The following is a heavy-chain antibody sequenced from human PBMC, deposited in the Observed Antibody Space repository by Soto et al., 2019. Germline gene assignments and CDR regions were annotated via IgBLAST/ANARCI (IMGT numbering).Heavy chain of an antibody. CDR3: ARDCRFGELPGIYYYMDV. V-gene: IGHV1-46*03. J-gene: IGHJ6*03. Sequence: ASVKVSCKASGYTFTSYYMHWVRQAPGQGLEWMGIINPSGGSTSYAQKFQGRVTMTRDTSTSTVYMELSSLRSEDTAVYYCARDCRFGELPGIYYYMDVWGKGTTVTVSS. D-gene: IGHD3-10*01. CDR2: INPSGGST. CDR1: GYTFTSYY.